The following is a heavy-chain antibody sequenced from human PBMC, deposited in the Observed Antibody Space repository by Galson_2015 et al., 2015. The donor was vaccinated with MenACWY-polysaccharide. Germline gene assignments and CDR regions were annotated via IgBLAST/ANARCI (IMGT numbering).Heavy chain of an antibody. D-gene: IGHD2-15*01. V-gene: IGHV2-5*01. J-gene: IGHJ5*02. Sequence: PALVKPTQTLTLTCTFSGFSLSTSEVGVGWIRQPPGKALGWLALIYWNDDKRYSPSLKSRLTITKDTSKNQVVLTMTNMDPVDTATYYCAHRGGYCSGGTCWRWFDPWGQGTLVTVSS. CDR3: AHRGGYCSGGTCWRWFDP. CDR1: GFSLSTSEVG. CDR2: IYWNDDK.